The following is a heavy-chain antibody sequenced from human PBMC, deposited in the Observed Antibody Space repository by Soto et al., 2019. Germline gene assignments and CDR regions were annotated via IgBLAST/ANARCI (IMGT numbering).Heavy chain of an antibody. D-gene: IGHD3-22*01. CDR3: ARDFGYGYFDY. Sequence: PSQTLSLTCAISXDSFSTNSAALNWIRQSPSRGLEWLGRTYYRSKWYNDYAVAVKSRITINPDTSKNQFSLQLSSVTPEDTAVYFCARDFGYGYFDYWGQGTLVTVSS. CDR2: TYYRSKWYN. V-gene: IGHV6-1*01. J-gene: IGHJ4*02. CDR1: XDSFSTNSAA.